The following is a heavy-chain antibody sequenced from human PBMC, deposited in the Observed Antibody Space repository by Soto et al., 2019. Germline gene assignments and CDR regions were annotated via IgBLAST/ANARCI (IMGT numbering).Heavy chain of an antibody. V-gene: IGHV3-21*01. CDR3: TRDASRDSSARGWFDP. Sequence: TGGSLRLSCAASGVTFRSFTMNWVRQAPGKGLEWVSTISSNSAYIYCTDALRGRFTISRDNAKNSLHLQMNSLRAEDTAVYYCTRDASRDSSARGWFDPWGPGTLVTVSS. CDR1: GVTFRSFT. CDR2: ISSNSAYI. J-gene: IGHJ5*02. D-gene: IGHD6-13*01.